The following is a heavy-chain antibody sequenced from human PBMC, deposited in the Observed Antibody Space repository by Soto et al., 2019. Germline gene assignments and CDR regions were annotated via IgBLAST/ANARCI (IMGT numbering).Heavy chain of an antibody. CDR3: ARDGRNGGYFDY. CDR1: GYTFNSYG. Sequence: QVQRVQSGAEVKKPGASVKVSGKASGYTFNSYGISWVRQAPGQGLEWMGGISVYNGNTNYAQKVQGRATMTTDTSTSTAYMELRSLRSDDTAVYYCARDGRNGGYFDYWGQGTVVTVSS. D-gene: IGHD2-8*01. V-gene: IGHV1-18*01. CDR2: ISVYNGNT. J-gene: IGHJ4*02.